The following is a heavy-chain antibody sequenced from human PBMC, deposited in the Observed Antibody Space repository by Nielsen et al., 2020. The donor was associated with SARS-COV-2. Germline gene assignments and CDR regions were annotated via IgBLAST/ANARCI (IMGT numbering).Heavy chain of an antibody. J-gene: IGHJ6*02. V-gene: IGHV3-48*03. CDR1: GVTFARYG. D-gene: IGHD2-8*02. Sequence: GGSLRISCARSGVTFARYGIKWVRQALGKGLEWVSYISSSGSTIYYADSVKGRFTISRDNAKNSLSLQMNSLRDEDTGVYYCARVYCTAGRCDYYYYGMDVWGQGTTVTVSS. CDR2: ISSSGSTI. CDR3: ARVYCTAGRCDYYYYGMDV.